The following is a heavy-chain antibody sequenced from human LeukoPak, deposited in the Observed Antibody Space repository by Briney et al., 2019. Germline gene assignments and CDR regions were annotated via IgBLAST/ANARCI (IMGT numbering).Heavy chain of an antibody. D-gene: IGHD2-2*01. CDR2: ISWNSDNR. CDR3: TRASWDLAFDY. J-gene: IGHJ4*02. CDR1: GFTFDDYA. Sequence: SLRLSCAASGFTFDDYAMHWVRQAPGKGLEWISSISWNSDNRAYADSVKGRFTISRNNAENTVHLQMNSLRAEDTAVYYCTRASWDLAFDYWGQGILVSVSS. V-gene: IGHV3-9*01.